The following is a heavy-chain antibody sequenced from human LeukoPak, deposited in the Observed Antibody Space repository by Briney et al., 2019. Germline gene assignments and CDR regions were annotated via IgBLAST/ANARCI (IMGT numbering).Heavy chain of an antibody. D-gene: IGHD6-13*01. CDR1: GFTFSDYY. Sequence: PGGSLRLSCAASGFTFSDYYMSWLRQAPGKGLEWVSGISWNSGSIGYADSVKGRFTISRDNAKNSLYLQMNSLRAEDMALYYCAKDVGSSWSRNRVHFDYWGQGTLVTVSS. CDR2: ISWNSGSI. CDR3: AKDVGSSWSRNRVHFDY. V-gene: IGHV3-9*03. J-gene: IGHJ4*02.